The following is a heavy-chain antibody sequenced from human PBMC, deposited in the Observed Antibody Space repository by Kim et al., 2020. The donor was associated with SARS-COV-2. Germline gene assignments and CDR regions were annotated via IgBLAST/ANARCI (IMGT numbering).Heavy chain of an antibody. CDR1: GGSISSSSYY. V-gene: IGHV4-39*01. CDR3: ARGYYDTLTGYYREFYYYYGMDV. D-gene: IGHD3-9*01. Sequence: SETLSLTCTVSGGSISSSSYYWGWIRQPPGKGLEWIGSIYYSGSTYYNPSLKSRVTISVDTSKNQFSLKLSSVTAADTAVYYCARGYYDTLTGYYREFYYYYGMDVWGQGTTVTVSS. CDR2: IYYSGST. J-gene: IGHJ6*02.